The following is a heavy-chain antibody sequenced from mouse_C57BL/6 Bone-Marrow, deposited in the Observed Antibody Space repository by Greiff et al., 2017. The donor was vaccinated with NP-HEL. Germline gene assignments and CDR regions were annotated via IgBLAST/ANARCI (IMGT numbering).Heavy chain of an antibody. CDR2: IYPGSGST. D-gene: IGHD2-4*01. J-gene: IGHJ1*03. Sequence: QVQLQQPGAELVKPGASVKMSCKASGYTFTSYWITWVKQRPGQGLERIGDIYPGSGSTNYNEKFKSKATLTVDTSSSTAYMQLSSLTSEDSAVYYCARCDYDYDVNFDVWGTGTTVTVSS. CDR3: ARCDYDYDVNFDV. V-gene: IGHV1-55*01. CDR1: GYTFTSYW.